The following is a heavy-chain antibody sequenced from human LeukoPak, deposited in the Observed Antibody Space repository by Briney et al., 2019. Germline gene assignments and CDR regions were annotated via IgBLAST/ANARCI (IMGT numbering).Heavy chain of an antibody. CDR2: ISWNSGSI. D-gene: IGHD5-12*01. CDR1: RFTFDDYA. CDR3: AKDKGYSGYDSYDY. V-gene: IGHV3-9*01. J-gene: IGHJ4*02. Sequence: PGRSLRLSCAASRFTFDDYAMHWVRQAPGKGLEWVSGISWNSGSIGYADSVKGRFTISRDNAKNSLYLQMNSLRAEDTALYYCAKDKGYSGYDSYDYWGQGTLVTVSS.